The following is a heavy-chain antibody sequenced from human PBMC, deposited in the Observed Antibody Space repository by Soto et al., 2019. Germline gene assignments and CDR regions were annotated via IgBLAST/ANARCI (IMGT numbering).Heavy chain of an antibody. CDR3: AKHAITMVRGVISYYGMEV. Sequence: EVQLVESGGGLVQPGRSLRLSCAASGFTFDDYAMHWVRQAPGKGLEWVSGISWNSGSIGYADSVKGRFTISRGNAKNSLYLQMNSLTAEDTALYYCAKHAITMVRGVISYYGMEVWGQGTTVTVSS. J-gene: IGHJ6*02. D-gene: IGHD3-10*01. CDR2: ISWNSGSI. CDR1: GFTFDDYA. V-gene: IGHV3-9*01.